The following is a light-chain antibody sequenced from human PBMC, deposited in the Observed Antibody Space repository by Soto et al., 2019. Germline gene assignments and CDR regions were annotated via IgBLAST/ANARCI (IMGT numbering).Light chain of an antibody. CDR2: EVS. CDR3: SSYTATNTLV. V-gene: IGLV2-14*02. J-gene: IGLJ1*01. CDR1: SSDVGSYNL. Sequence: QSALTQPASVSGSPGQSITISCTGTSSDVGSYNLVSWYQQHPGKAPKLMIYEVSKRPSGVSNRFSGSKSGNTASLTISGLQAEDEADYYCSSYTATNTLVFGTGTKVTVL.